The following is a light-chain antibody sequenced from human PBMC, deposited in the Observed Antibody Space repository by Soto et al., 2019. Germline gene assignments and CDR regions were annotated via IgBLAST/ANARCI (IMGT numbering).Light chain of an antibody. J-gene: IGLJ2*01. CDR1: SGDIGGYDY. V-gene: IGLV2-8*01. CDR3: SSYAGSNNFVV. Sequence: QSVLTQPPSASGSPGQSVTISCTGTSGDIGGYDYVSWYQQHPGKAPKLMIYEVTKRPSGVPDRFSGSKSGNTASLTVSGLQADDEADYYCSSYAGSNNFVVFGGGTKLTVL. CDR2: EVT.